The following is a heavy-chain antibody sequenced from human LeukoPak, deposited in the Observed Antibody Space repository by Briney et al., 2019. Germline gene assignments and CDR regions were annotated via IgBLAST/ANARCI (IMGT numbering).Heavy chain of an antibody. CDR3: ARLPWGSGSYYHTRPFDY. CDR1: GGSFSGYY. J-gene: IGHJ4*02. Sequence: SETLSLTCAVYGGSFSGYYWSWIRQPPGKGLEWIGEINHSGSTNYNPSLKSRVTISVDTSKNQFSLKLSSVTAADTAVYYCARLPWGSGSYYHTRPFDYWGQGTLVTVSS. D-gene: IGHD3-10*01. CDR2: INHSGST. V-gene: IGHV4-34*01.